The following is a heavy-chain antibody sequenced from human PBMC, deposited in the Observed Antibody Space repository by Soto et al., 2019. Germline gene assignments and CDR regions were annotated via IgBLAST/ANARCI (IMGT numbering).Heavy chain of an antibody. Sequence: SVKVSCKASGATFTSSTVNWVRQARGQPPEWIGWILVGSGQTNSAQKFQGRVAITRDMSTYTAYLELNSLGSDDSAVYYCAAISSGYYRVFDYWGQGTPVTV. J-gene: IGHJ4*02. CDR1: GATFTSST. V-gene: IGHV1-58*01. CDR3: AAISSGYYRVFDY. CDR2: ILVGSGQT. D-gene: IGHD3-22*01.